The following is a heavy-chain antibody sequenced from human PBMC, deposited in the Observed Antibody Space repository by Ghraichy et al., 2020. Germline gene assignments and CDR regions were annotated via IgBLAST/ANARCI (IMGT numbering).Heavy chain of an antibody. J-gene: IGHJ4*02. Sequence: ASVKVSCKASGYTFTGYYMHWVRQAPGQGLEWMGRINPNSGGTNYAQKFQGRVTMTRDTSINTAYMELSRLRSDDTAVYYCARAVLVAATQITDYWGQGTLVTVSS. CDR2: INPNSGGT. V-gene: IGHV1-2*06. D-gene: IGHD2-15*01. CDR3: ARAVLVAATQITDY. CDR1: GYTFTGYY.